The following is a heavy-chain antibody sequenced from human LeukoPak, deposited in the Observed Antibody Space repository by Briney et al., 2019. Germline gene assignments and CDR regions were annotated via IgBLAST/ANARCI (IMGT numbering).Heavy chain of an antibody. CDR2: MNPNSGNT. Sequence: ASVKVSCKASGYTFTSYDINWVRQATGQGLEWMGWMNPNSGNTGYAQKFQGRVTMTRNTSISTAYMELSSLRSEDTAEYYCAREVTVSDYYYYGMDVWGQGTTVTVSS. J-gene: IGHJ6*02. CDR1: GYTFTSYD. V-gene: IGHV1-8*01. CDR3: AREVTVSDYYYYGMDV. D-gene: IGHD4-17*01.